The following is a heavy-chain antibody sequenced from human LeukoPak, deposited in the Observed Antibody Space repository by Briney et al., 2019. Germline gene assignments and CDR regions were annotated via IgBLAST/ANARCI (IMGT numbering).Heavy chain of an antibody. CDR3: AREPHDFHEEDGFDI. V-gene: IGHV3-21*01. Sequence: GGSLRLSCAASGFSFSNYSMYWVRQAPGKGLEWVSSISSSGTYIYYTESVKGRFTISRDNAKNSLFLQMNSLRAEDSAVYYCAREPHDFHEEDGFDIWGQGTLVTVSS. CDR2: ISSSGTYI. D-gene: IGHD2-21*02. J-gene: IGHJ3*02. CDR1: GFSFSNYS.